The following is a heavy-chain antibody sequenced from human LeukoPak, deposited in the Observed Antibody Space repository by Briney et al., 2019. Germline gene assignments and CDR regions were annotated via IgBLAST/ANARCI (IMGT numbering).Heavy chain of an antibody. D-gene: IGHD3-22*01. CDR2: ISYDGSNK. Sequence: GGSLRLSCAASGFTFSSYAMHWVRQAPGKGLEWVAVISYDGSNKYYADSVKGRFTISRDNSKNTLYLQMNSLRAEDTAVYYCARDPSYDSSGYSRFDPWGQGTLVTVSS. J-gene: IGHJ5*02. CDR3: ARDPSYDSSGYSRFDP. CDR1: GFTFSSYA. V-gene: IGHV3-30-3*01.